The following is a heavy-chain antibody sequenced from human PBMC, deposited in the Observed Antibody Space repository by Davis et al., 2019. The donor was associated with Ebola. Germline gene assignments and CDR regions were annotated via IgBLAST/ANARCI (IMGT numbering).Heavy chain of an antibody. V-gene: IGHV4-39*01. CDR3: STRPLQSSGWLDY. CDR2: IYDSERS. Sequence: PSETLSLTCSVSGAAIGDGNYYWGWIRQSPGMGLEWIAAIYDSERSYSNPSLKSRITLSVDTSKNQFSLNLASVTAADTAVYFCSTRPLQSSGWLDYWGPGTRVTVSS. J-gene: IGHJ4*02. CDR1: GAAIGDGNYY. D-gene: IGHD6-19*01.